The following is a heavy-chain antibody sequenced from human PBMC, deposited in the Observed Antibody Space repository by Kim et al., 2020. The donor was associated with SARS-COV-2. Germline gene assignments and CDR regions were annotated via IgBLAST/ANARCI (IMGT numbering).Heavy chain of an antibody. CDR2: TYYRSKWYN. Sequence: SETLSLTCAISGDSVSSNSAAWNWIRQSPSRGLEWLGRTYYRSKWYNDYAVSVKSRITINPDTSKNQFSLQLNSVTPEDTAVYYRARDLKEAGHYYYYGMDVWGQGTTVTVSS. CDR1: GDSVSSNSAA. D-gene: IGHD6-19*01. J-gene: IGHJ6*02. CDR3: ARDLKEAGHYYYYGMDV. V-gene: IGHV6-1*01.